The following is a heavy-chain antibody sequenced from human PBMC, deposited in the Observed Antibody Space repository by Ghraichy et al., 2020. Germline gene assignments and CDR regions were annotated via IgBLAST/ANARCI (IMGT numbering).Heavy chain of an antibody. D-gene: IGHD6-6*01. J-gene: IGHJ4*02. CDR2: IYNSGST. Sequence: SETLSLTCTVSGGSISSGGHYWSWIRQHPGKGLEWIGYIYNSGSTYYNPSLKSRITISVDTFKNQFSLKLSSVTAADTAVYYCARLLFSSSSGGDYWGQGTLVTVSS. CDR3: ARLLFSSSSGGDY. V-gene: IGHV4-31*03. CDR1: GGSISSGGHY.